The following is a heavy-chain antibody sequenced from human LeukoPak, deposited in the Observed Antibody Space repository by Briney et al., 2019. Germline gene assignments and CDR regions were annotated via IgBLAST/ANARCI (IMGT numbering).Heavy chain of an antibody. CDR2: ISTYNGNT. Sequence: ASVKVSCKASGYTFTKYGITWVRQAPGQGLEWMGWISTYNGNTNYAQKLQGRVTMTTDTSTSTAYMELRSLISDDTAVYYCARDGGGQQLGTFDYWGQGTLVTVSS. CDR1: GYTFTKYG. V-gene: IGHV1-18*01. CDR3: ARDGGGQQLGTFDY. D-gene: IGHD6-13*01. J-gene: IGHJ4*02.